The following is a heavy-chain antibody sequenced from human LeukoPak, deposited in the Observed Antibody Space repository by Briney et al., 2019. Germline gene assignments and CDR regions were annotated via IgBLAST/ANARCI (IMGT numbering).Heavy chain of an antibody. D-gene: IGHD3-10*01. V-gene: IGHV3-30*04. CDR3: ARDCCGEWYFFDS. Sequence: GRSLRLSCAASGFPFNNYAMHWVRQAPGKGLEWVAVISNDGTNKYCTDSVKGRFTISRDNSKSTLYLQMNSLRAEDTAVYYCARDCCGEWYFFDSWGQGTLVTVSS. CDR2: ISNDGTNK. J-gene: IGHJ4*02. CDR1: GFPFNNYA.